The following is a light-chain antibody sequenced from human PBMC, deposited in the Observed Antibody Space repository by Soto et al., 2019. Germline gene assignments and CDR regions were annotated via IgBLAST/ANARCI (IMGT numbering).Light chain of an antibody. V-gene: IGKV3D-20*02. CDR1: QSVSSSS. Sequence: EIVLTQSPGTLSLSPGERATLSCRASQSVSSSSLAWYQQKPGQAPRLLIYDASSRATGIPDRFSGRGSGTDFTLTISSLEPEDFAVYYCQQRSNWPYTFGQGTKLEIK. J-gene: IGKJ2*01. CDR2: DAS. CDR3: QQRSNWPYT.